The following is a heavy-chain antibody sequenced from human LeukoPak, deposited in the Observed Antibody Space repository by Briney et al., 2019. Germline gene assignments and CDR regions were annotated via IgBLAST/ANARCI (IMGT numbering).Heavy chain of an antibody. J-gene: IGHJ4*02. CDR3: ARKKGYYGSGSYDY. CDR2: IRYDGSNK. Sequence: GGSLRLSCAASGFTFSSYGMHWVRQAPGKGLEWVAFIRYDGSNKYYADSVKGRFTISRDNSKNTLYLQMGSLRAEDMAVYYCARKKGYYGSGSYDYWGQGTLVTVSS. V-gene: IGHV3-30*02. CDR1: GFTFSSYG. D-gene: IGHD3-10*01.